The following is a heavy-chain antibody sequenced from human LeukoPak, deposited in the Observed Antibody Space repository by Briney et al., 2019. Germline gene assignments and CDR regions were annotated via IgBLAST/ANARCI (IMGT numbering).Heavy chain of an antibody. CDR3: ARDQGYGLGAWFDP. V-gene: IGHV3-30*02. D-gene: IGHD5-18*01. CDR1: GFTFSSYG. CDR2: IRYDGSNK. Sequence: GGSLRLSCAASGFTFSSYGMHWVRQAPGKGLEWVAFIRYDGSNKYYADSVKGRFTISRDNSKNTLYLQMNSLRAEDTAVYYCARDQGYGLGAWFDPWGQGTLVTVSS. J-gene: IGHJ5*02.